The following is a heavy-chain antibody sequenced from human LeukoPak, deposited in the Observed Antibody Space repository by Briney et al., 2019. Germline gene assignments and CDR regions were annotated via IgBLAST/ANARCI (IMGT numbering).Heavy chain of an antibody. CDR2: FYYSGTT. V-gene: IGHV4-39*01. CDR1: GGSISSGSYY. Sequence: SETLSLTCTVSGGSISSGSYYWGWIRQPPGKGLEWIVTFYYSGTTYYNPSLKSRATISIDTSKNQFSLNLSSVTAADTAVYYCARQNWNGGNFWGQGTLVTVST. CDR3: ARQNWNGGNF. D-gene: IGHD1-1*01. J-gene: IGHJ4*02.